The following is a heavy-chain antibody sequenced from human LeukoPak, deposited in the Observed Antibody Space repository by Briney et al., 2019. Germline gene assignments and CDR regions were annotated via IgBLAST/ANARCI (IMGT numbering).Heavy chain of an antibody. CDR3: AKDPTTYGSGSPYY. D-gene: IGHD3-10*01. CDR1: GFTFSSYA. Sequence: PGGSLRLSCAASGFTFSSYAISWVRQAPGKGLEWVSAISGSGGSTYYADSMKGRFTISRGNSKNTLYLQMNSLRAEDTAVYYCAKDPTTYGSGSPYYWGQGNLVTVSS. J-gene: IGHJ4*02. CDR2: ISGSGGST. V-gene: IGHV3-23*01.